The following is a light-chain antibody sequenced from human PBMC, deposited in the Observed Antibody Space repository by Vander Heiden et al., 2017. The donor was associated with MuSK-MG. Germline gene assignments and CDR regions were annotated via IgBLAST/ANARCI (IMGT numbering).Light chain of an antibody. V-gene: IGKV4-1*01. CDR3: QQYYSTPLT. CDR1: QSVLYSSNNKNY. CDR2: WAS. Sequence: SLGERATINCKSSQSVLYSSNNKNYLAWYQQKPGQPPKLLIYWASTRESGVPDRFSGSGSGTDFTLTISSLQAEDVAVYYCQQYYSTPLTFGGGTKVEIK. J-gene: IGKJ4*01.